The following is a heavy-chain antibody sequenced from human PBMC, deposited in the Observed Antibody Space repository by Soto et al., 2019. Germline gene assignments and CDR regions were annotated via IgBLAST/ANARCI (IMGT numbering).Heavy chain of an antibody. Sequence: PXGTLSLTCAVYGGAFSGYYWSWIRQPPGKGLEWIGEINHSGSTNYNPSLKSRVTISVDTSKNQFSLKLSSVTAADTAVYYCARYRFDGMDVWGQGTTVTVSS. J-gene: IGHJ6*02. V-gene: IGHV4-34*01. CDR1: GGAFSGYY. CDR3: ARYRFDGMDV. D-gene: IGHD1-26*01. CDR2: INHSGST.